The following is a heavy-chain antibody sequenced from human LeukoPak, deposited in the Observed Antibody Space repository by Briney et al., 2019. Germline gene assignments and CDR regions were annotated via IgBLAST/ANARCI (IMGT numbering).Heavy chain of an antibody. J-gene: IGHJ4*02. CDR1: GYSFTSYW. CDR3: ARTYYYGSGRGCYFDY. V-gene: IGHV5-51*01. D-gene: IGHD3-10*01. Sequence: GESLKISCKGSGYSFTSYWIGWVRQMPGKGLEWMGIIYPGDSDTRYSPSFQGQVTISADKSISTAYLQWSSLKASDTAMYYCARTYYYGSGRGCYFDYWGQGTLVTASS. CDR2: IYPGDSDT.